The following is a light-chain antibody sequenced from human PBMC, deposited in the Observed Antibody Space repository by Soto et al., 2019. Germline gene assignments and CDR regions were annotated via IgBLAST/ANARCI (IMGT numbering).Light chain of an antibody. Sequence: QAVVTQPPSASGSPGQPVTISCTGTSSDVGAYKYVSWYQQYPGKAPKLMIYEVTKRPSGVPDRFSGSKSGNTASLTVSGLQAEDEADYYCTSYVGNDIWVFGGGTKVTVL. CDR1: SSDVGAYKY. CDR3: TSYVGNDIWV. CDR2: EVT. J-gene: IGLJ3*02. V-gene: IGLV2-8*01.